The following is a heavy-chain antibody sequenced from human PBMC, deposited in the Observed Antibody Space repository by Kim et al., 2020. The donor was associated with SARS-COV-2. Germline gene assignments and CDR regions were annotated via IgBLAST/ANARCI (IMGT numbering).Heavy chain of an antibody. CDR3: ARDTPESAVAASFDY. V-gene: IGHV3-48*02. J-gene: IGHJ4*02. Sequence: DSVRGRFTISGDNDNNSLYLQMNSLRDEDSAVYYCARDTPESAVAASFDYWGQGTLVTVSS. D-gene: IGHD6-19*01.